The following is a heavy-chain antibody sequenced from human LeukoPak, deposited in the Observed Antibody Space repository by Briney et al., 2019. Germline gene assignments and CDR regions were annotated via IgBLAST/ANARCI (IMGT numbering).Heavy chain of an antibody. V-gene: IGHV3-9*01. Sequence: GGSLRLSCAASGFTFDDYAVHWVRQAPGKGLEWVSGISWNSGSVGYADSVKGRFTISRDNSKNTLYLQMNSLRAEDTAVYYCARDFGGVWGQGTTVTVSS. CDR3: ARDFGGV. CDR1: GFTFDDYA. J-gene: IGHJ6*02. CDR2: ISWNSGSV. D-gene: IGHD2-15*01.